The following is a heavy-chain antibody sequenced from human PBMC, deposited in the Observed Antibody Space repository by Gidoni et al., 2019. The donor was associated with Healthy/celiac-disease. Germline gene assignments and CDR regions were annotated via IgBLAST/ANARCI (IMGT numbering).Heavy chain of an antibody. CDR2: IYPGDSDT. D-gene: IGHD2-21*01. CDR3: ARPVGVDGMATPRGRFDP. Sequence: EVQLVQSGAEVKTPGQSLKISCKGSGYSFTSYWIGWVRQMPGKGLEWMGIIYPGDSDTRYSPSFQGQVTISADKSISTAYLQWSSLKASDTAMYYWARPVGVDGMATPRGRFDPWGQGTLVTVSS. J-gene: IGHJ5*02. V-gene: IGHV5-51*03. CDR1: GYSFTSYW.